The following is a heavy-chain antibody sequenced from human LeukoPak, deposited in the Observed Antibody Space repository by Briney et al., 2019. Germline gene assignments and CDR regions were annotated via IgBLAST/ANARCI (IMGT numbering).Heavy chain of an antibody. Sequence: AETLSLTCAVYGGPFSGYYWSWIRQPPGKGREWMGEINHSGSTNYTRSLKSRVTISVDTSKNQFSLKLSSVTAADTAVYYCARPRLQVGRPFGYWGQGTLVTVSS. CDR2: INHSGST. CDR1: GGPFSGYY. D-gene: IGHD1-26*01. V-gene: IGHV4-34*01. CDR3: ARPRLQVGRPFGY. J-gene: IGHJ4*02.